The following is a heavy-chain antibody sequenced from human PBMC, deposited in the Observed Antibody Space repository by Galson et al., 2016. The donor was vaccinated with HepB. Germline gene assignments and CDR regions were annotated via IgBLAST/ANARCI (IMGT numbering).Heavy chain of an antibody. CDR1: GGSIYSSTYH. D-gene: IGHD2-15*01. CDR2: IYSSGST. V-gene: IGHV4-39*01. J-gene: IGHJ4*01. Sequence: SETLSLTCSVSGGSIYSSTYHWGWIRQPPGKGLEWLGSIYSSGSTFYKPSLKSRVALSVDTSKNQFSLKLRSVTAADTAVYYCARIGGFGLPLEYWGHGTLVTVSS. CDR3: ARIGGFGLPLEY.